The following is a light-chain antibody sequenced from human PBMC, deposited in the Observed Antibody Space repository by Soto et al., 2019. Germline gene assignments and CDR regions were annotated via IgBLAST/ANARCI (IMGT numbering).Light chain of an antibody. V-gene: IGKV1-5*03. CDR3: QNYDSYSGT. Sequence: DIQMTQSPSTLSASVGDRVTITCRASQTISSWLAWYQQKPGKAPKLMIYRASSLESGVPSRFSGSGSGAEFTLTISSLQPDDFATYYCQNYDSYSGTFGPGTEVDIK. CDR2: RAS. CDR1: QTISSW. J-gene: IGKJ3*01.